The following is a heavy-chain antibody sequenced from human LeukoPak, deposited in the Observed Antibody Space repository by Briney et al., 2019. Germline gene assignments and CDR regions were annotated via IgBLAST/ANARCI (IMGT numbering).Heavy chain of an antibody. CDR3: AIEVSDSYGHDNYSEY. CDR2: TYYRSKWYN. V-gene: IGHV6-1*01. CDR1: GATFSSSRAG. J-gene: IGHJ4*02. Sequence: SQTLSLTCAISGATFSSSRAGWDWIRQSPSRGLEWLGRTYYRSKWYNEYAVAMRSRISISPDTSKNQFSLMFKSVTPDNTDASYPAIEVSDSYGHDNYSEYWGQGTLVTVSS. D-gene: IGHD5-18*01.